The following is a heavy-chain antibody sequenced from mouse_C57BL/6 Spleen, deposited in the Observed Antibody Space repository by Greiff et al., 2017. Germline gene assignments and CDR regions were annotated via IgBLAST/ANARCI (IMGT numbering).Heavy chain of an antibody. CDR1: GYTFTSYT. D-gene: IGHD1-1*01. CDR3: ARGYGSSYDY. J-gene: IGHJ2*01. CDR2: INPSSGYT. V-gene: IGHV1-4*01. Sequence: QVQLKESGAELARPGASVKMSCKASGYTFTSYTMHWVKQRPGQGLEWIGYINPSSGYTKYNQKFKDKDTMTADKSSSTAYMQLSSLTSEDSAVYYCARGYGSSYDYWGQGTTLTVSS.